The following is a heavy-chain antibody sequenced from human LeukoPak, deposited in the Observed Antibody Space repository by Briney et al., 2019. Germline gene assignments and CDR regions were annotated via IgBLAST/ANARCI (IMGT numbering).Heavy chain of an antibody. V-gene: IGHV3-23*01. D-gene: IGHD6-13*01. CDR2: ISGSGGST. J-gene: IGHJ4*02. CDR3: AKDRSWSRSWDY. CDR1: GFTFSSYA. Sequence: GGSLRLSCAASGFTFSSYAMSWVRQAPGKGPEWVSAISGSGGSTYYADSVKGRFTISRDNSKNTLYLQMNSLRAEDTAVYYCAKDRSWSRSWDYWGQGTLVTVSS.